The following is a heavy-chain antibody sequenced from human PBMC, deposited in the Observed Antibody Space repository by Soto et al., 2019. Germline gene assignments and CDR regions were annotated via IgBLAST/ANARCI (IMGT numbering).Heavy chain of an antibody. V-gene: IGHV1-69*02. CDR1: GGTFSSYT. D-gene: IGHD3-3*01. CDR3: ARCPPGGDFWATYAFDI. Sequence: QVQLVQSGAEVKKPGSSVKVSCKASGGTFSSYTISWVRQAPGQGLEWMGRIIHILGIANYAQKFQGRVTITADKSTSTAYMELSSLRSEDTAVYYCARCPPGGDFWATYAFDIWGQGTMVTVSS. CDR2: IIHILGIA. J-gene: IGHJ3*02.